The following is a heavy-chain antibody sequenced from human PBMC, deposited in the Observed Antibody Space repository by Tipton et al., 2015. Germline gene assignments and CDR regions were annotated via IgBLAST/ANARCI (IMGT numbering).Heavy chain of an antibody. D-gene: IGHD5-12*01. Sequence: TLSLTCAVYGGSFSGHYWTWIRQSPGKGLEWIGEINHSGSTNYNPSLKSRVTISVDTSKNQFSLNLRSVTAADTAVYFCAKTHGAYDWYLDHWGQGTLVTVSS. V-gene: IGHV4-34*01. CDR1: GGSFSGHY. CDR3: AKTHGAYDWYLDH. J-gene: IGHJ4*02. CDR2: INHSGST.